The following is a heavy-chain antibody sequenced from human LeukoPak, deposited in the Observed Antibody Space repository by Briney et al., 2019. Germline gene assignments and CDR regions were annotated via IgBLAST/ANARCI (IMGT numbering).Heavy chain of an antibody. CDR2: IYYSGST. CDR1: GGSISSGGYY. CDR3: ARGGTRGVYNWFDP. Sequence: SETLSLTCTVSGGSISSGGYYWSWIRQHPGKGLEWIGYIYYSGSTYYNPSLKSRVTISVDTSKNQFSLKLSSVTAADTAVYYCARGGTRGVYNWFDPWGQGTLVTVSS. D-gene: IGHD3-10*01. V-gene: IGHV4-31*03. J-gene: IGHJ5*02.